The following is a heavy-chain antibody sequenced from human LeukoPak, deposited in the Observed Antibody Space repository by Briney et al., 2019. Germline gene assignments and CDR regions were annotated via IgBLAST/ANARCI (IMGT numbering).Heavy chain of an antibody. Sequence: SETLSLTCTVSGGSISSYYWSWIRQPPGKGLEWIGYIYYSGSTNYNPSLKSRVTISVDTSKNQFSLKLSSVTAADTAVYYCARAEMITFGGVIVTHYFQHWGQGTLVTASS. CDR1: GGSISSYY. J-gene: IGHJ1*01. CDR2: IYYSGST. CDR3: ARAEMITFGGVIVTHYFQH. D-gene: IGHD3-16*02. V-gene: IGHV4-59*01.